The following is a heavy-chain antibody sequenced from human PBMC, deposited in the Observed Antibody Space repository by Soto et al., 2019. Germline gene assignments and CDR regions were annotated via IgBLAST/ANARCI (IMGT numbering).Heavy chain of an antibody. CDR1: DGSISNFY. J-gene: IGHJ5*02. CDR2: ISSSGNT. CDR3: ATRITVFGLLIPPFDP. Sequence: SETLSLTCTVSDGSISNFYWSWIRQPPGKGLEWIGYISSSGNTNYNPSLKSRVSISVDTSKNQFSLRLSSVTAADTAIYYCATRITVFGLLIPPFDPWGQGTQVTAPQ. D-gene: IGHD3-3*01. V-gene: IGHV4-59*01.